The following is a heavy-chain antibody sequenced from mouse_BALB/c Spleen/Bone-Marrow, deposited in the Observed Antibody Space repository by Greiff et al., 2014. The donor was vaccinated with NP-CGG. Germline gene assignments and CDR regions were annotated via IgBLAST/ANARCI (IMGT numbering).Heavy chain of an antibody. CDR1: GYAFTDYL. J-gene: IGHJ1*01. V-gene: IGHV1-54*01. CDR3: ARWLGPGWYFDV. Sequence: VQLQQSGAELVRPGTSVKVSCKASGYAFTDYLIEWVKQRPGQGLAWIGVINPGSGGTHYNEKFKGKATLTADKSSSTAYMQLSSLTSDDSAVYFCARWLGPGWYFDVWGAGTTVTVSS. CDR2: INPGSGGT. D-gene: IGHD4-1*01.